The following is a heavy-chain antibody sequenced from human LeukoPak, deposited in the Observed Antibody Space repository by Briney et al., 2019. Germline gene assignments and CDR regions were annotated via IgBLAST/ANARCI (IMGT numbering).Heavy chain of an antibody. CDR3: ARGPYYYDSSGYYYSSYYYYYMDV. D-gene: IGHD3-22*01. V-gene: IGHV4-59*01. Sequence: SETLSLTCNVSGGSIRGYYWSWIRQPPGKGLEWIGYIYYSGSTNYNPSLKSRVTISVDTSKNQFSLKLSSVTAADTAVYYCARGPYYYDSSGYYYSSYYYYYMDVWGKGTTVTVSS. CDR1: GGSIRGYY. J-gene: IGHJ6*03. CDR2: IYYSGST.